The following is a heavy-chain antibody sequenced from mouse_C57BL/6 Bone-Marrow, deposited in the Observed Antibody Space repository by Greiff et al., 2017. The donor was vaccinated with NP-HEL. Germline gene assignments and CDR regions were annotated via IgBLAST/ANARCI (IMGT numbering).Heavy chain of an antibody. V-gene: IGHV5-17*01. D-gene: IGHD1-1*01. Sequence: EVQLQESGGGLVKPGGSLKLSCAASGFTFSDYGMHWVRQAPEKGLEWVAYISSGSSTIYYADTVKGRFTISRDNAKNTLFLQMTSLRSEDTAMYYCARRGYYGSRNYAMDYWGQGTSVTVSS. CDR3: ARRGYYGSRNYAMDY. CDR2: ISSGSSTI. J-gene: IGHJ4*01. CDR1: GFTFSDYG.